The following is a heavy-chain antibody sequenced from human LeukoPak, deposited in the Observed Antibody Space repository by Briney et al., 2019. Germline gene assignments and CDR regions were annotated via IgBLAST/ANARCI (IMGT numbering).Heavy chain of an antibody. V-gene: IGHV3-30*04. Sequence: GGSLRLSCAASGFTFSSYAMHWVRQAPGKGLEWVAVISYDGSNKYYADSVKGRFTISRDNSKNTLYLQMNSLRAEDTAVYYCARVGDGFLVPAAIFDYWGQGTLVTVSS. D-gene: IGHD2-2*01. CDR3: ARVGDGFLVPAAIFDY. CDR1: GFTFSSYA. CDR2: ISYDGSNK. J-gene: IGHJ4*02.